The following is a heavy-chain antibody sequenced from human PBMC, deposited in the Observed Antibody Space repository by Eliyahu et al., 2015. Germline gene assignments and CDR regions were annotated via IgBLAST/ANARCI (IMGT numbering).Heavy chain of an antibody. CDR3: ATKGNYCTNGVCYKINDS. J-gene: IGHJ4*02. CDR1: GGSFSGYS. D-gene: IGHD2-8*01. Sequence: QVQLQQWGAGLLKPSETLSLTCAVYGGSFSGYSWXWIRQPPGKGXEWIGEINHSGTKTNYNPSLKSRVTISVDTSKNQFSLKLSSVTAADTAVYYCATKGNYCTNGVCYKINDSWGQGTLVTVSS. CDR2: INHSGTKT. V-gene: IGHV4-34*01.